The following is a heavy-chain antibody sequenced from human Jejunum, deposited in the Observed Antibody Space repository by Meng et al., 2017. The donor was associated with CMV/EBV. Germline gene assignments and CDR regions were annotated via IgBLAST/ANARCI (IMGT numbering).Heavy chain of an antibody. CDR3: ARDPGRSAFDI. D-gene: IGHD1-26*01. V-gene: IGHV3-7*04. J-gene: IGHJ3*02. Sequence: EGQLVESRGGLVQLGGSLRLYLAASGFTFNTYWVTWVRQPPGKGLEFVANITQDGAVKNYVDSVKGRFPISRDNGKNSLYLQMKTLRAEDTALYYCARDPGRSAFDIWGQGTMVTVSS. CDR1: GFTFNTYW. CDR2: ITQDGAVK.